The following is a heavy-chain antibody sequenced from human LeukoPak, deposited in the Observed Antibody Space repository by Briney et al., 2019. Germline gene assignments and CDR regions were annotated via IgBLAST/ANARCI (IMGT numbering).Heavy chain of an antibody. CDR1: GFTFSSYG. V-gene: IGHV3-33*01. CDR3: ARDRSVRYFDY. CDR2: IWYDGSNK. Sequence: PGTSLRLSCAASGFTFSSYGMHWVRQAPGKGLEWVAVIWYDGSNKYYADSVKGRFTISRDTPKDTLYLQMNSLRAEDTAAYYCARDRSVRYFDYWGQGALVTVSS. D-gene: IGHD2-15*01. J-gene: IGHJ4*02.